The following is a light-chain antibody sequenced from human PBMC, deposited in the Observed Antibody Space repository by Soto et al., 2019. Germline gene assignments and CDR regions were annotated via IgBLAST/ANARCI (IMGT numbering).Light chain of an antibody. CDR3: QHYNSYPWT. CDR1: QTINNW. CDR2: HAS. Sequence: DIQMTQSPSTLSESIGDRDTITCRASQTINNWLAWYQQKPGKAPNLLIYHASNLETGVPSRFSGSAFGTEFTLTISSLQPDDFAAYYCQHYNSYPWTFGQGTKVEIK. J-gene: IGKJ1*01. V-gene: IGKV1-5*01.